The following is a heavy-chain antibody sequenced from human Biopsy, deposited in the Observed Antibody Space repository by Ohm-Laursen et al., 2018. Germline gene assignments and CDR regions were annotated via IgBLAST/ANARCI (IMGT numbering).Heavy chain of an antibody. CDR2: INPNSGVT. CDR3: ARDPRYGYGSYFDY. V-gene: IGHV1-2*02. CDR1: GYTFTGSY. J-gene: IGHJ4*02. D-gene: IGHD3-10*01. Sequence: SSVKVSCKASGYTFTGSYMHWVRQAPGQGLEWMGWINPNSGVTNYAQRFQGRVTMTRDTSISTAYMELSRLRSDDTAVYYCARDPRYGYGSYFDYWGQGTLVAVSS.